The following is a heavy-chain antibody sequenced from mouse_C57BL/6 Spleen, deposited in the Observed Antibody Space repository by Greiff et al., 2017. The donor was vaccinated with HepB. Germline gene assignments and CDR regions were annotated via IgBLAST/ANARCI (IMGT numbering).Heavy chain of an antibody. V-gene: IGHV1-42*01. Sequence: EVQLQQSGPELVKPGASVKISCKASGYSFTGYYMNWVKQSPEKSLEWIGEINPSTGGTTYNQKFKAKATLTVDKSSSTAYMQLKSLTSEDSAVYYCAQTHSNLYAMDYWGQGTSVTVSS. CDR1: GYSFTGYY. J-gene: IGHJ4*01. CDR3: AQTHSNLYAMDY. D-gene: IGHD2-5*01. CDR2: INPSTGGT.